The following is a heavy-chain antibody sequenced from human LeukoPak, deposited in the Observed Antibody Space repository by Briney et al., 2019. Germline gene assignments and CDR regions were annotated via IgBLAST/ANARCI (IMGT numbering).Heavy chain of an antibody. Sequence: ASVKVPCKASGYTFTVYYMYWVRRAPGQGLEWMGRINPNSGDTDYAQNFQGRVTMTRDTSISTAYMELTNLRSDDTAVYYCARGYCSGGTCYLVENWFDPWGQGTLVTVSS. D-gene: IGHD2-15*01. V-gene: IGHV1-2*06. J-gene: IGHJ5*02. CDR2: INPNSGDT. CDR3: ARGYCSGGTCYLVENWFDP. CDR1: GYTFTVYY.